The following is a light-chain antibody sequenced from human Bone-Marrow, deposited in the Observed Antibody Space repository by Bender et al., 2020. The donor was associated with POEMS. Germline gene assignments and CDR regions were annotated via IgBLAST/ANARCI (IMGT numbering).Light chain of an antibody. CDR3: CSFAGVGV. CDR1: GGSIAINY. V-gene: IGLV6-57*02. J-gene: IGLJ1*01. CDR2: EDN. Sequence: LLLTQPHSVSESPGKTVTISCTGSGGSIAINYVQWYQQRPGSAPTTVIYEDNQRPSGVPDRFSGSIDSSSNSASLTISGLKTEDEGDYYCCSFAGVGVFGTGTKVTVL.